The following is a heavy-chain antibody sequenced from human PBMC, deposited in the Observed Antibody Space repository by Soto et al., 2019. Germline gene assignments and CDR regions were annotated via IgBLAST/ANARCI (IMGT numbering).Heavy chain of an antibody. Sequence: QVQLVQSGGEVKKPGASVKVSCKASGYRFTTYGINWVRQAPGQGFKWMGWISNYNGNSKYAEDVQDRITMTTDPFTNITYMELRSLRFDDTAVYFCARGLYHDFPVPWFGMDVWGQGTTVTVSS. D-gene: IGHD3-3*01. CDR1: GYRFTTYG. J-gene: IGHJ6*02. V-gene: IGHV1-18*01. CDR3: ARGLYHDFPVPWFGMDV. CDR2: ISNYNGNS.